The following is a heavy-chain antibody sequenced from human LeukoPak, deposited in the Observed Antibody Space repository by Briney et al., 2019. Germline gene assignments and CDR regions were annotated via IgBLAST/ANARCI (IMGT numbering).Heavy chain of an antibody. Sequence: GGSLRLSCAASGFTFSSYAMTWVRQAPGKGLEWVSAISGSGDSTYYADSVKGRLTISRDNSKNTLYLQMDSLRAEDTAVYYCAKDLMWIYDALDVWGQGTTVTVSS. D-gene: IGHD2-8*01. CDR2: ISGSGDST. CDR3: AKDLMWIYDALDV. CDR1: GFTFSSYA. V-gene: IGHV3-23*01. J-gene: IGHJ6*02.